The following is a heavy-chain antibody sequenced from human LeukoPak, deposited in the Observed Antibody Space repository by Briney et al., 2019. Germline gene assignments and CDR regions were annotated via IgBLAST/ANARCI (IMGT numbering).Heavy chain of an antibody. CDR2: ISSDSKTK. CDR1: GFTFSDFS. V-gene: IGHV3-48*04. CDR3: ASSYDSSGYWPIDAFDI. J-gene: IGHJ3*02. Sequence: GGSLRLSCAASGFTFSDFSMNWVRQAPGKGLEDISYISSDSKTKRYRDSVKGRFTVSRGNTKNSLYLQMNSLRAEDTAVYYCASSYDSSGYWPIDAFDIWGQGTMVTVSS. D-gene: IGHD3-22*01.